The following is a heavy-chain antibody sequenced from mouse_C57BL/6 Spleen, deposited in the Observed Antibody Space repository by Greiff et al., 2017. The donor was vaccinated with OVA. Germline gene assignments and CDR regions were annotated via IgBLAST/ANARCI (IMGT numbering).Heavy chain of an antibody. V-gene: IGHV1-61*01. CDR3: AREESYYGSCYSSFAY. D-gene: IGHD1-1*01. J-gene: IGHJ3*01. Sequence: QVQLQQSGAELVRPGSSVKLSCKASGYTFTSYWMDWVKQRPGQGLEWIGNIYPSDSDTHYNQKFKDKATLTVDKSSSTAYMQLSSLTSEDSAVYDCAREESYYGSCYSSFAYCGQGTLVTVSA. CDR1: GYTFTSYW. CDR2: IYPSDSDT.